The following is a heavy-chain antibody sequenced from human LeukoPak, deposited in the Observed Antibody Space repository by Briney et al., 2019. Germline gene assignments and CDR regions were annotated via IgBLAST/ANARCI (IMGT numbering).Heavy chain of an antibody. J-gene: IGHJ4*02. CDR3: ARARGTFDY. CDR1: GGSVSSGSYY. D-gene: IGHD3-16*01. CDR2: IYYSGST. V-gene: IGHV4-61*01. Sequence: PSETLSLTCTVSGGSVSSGSYYWSWIRQPPGKGLEWIGYIYYSGSTNYNPSLKSRVTISVDTSKNQFSLKLSSVTAADTAVYYCARARGTFDYWGQGTLVTVSS.